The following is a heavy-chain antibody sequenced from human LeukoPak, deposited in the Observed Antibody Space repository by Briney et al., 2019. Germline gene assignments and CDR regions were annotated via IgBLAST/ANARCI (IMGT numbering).Heavy chain of an antibody. V-gene: IGHV1-2*02. Sequence: ASVKVSCKASGYTFTGYYMHWVRQAPGQGLEWMGWINPNSGGTNYAQKFQGGVTMTRDTSISTAYMELSRLRSDDTAVYYCARAGHVYVWGSYRYTLHFDYWGQGTLVTVSS. J-gene: IGHJ4*02. CDR1: GYTFTGYY. D-gene: IGHD3-16*02. CDR3: ARAGHVYVWGSYRYTLHFDY. CDR2: INPNSGGT.